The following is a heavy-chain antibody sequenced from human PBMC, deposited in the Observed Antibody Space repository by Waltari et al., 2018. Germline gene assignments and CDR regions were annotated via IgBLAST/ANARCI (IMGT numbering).Heavy chain of an antibody. CDR2: ISYNGRNI. Sequence: QVQLVESGGGGVQPGRSLRLSCAASEFTFRSYAMHWVRQAPGKGLEWVAVISYNGRNIYYEDSVKGRFTISRDNSNKTLYLQMNSLRPEDTAVYYCARDYCDRTNCHGMDVWGQGTTVTVSS. J-gene: IGHJ6*02. D-gene: IGHD3-22*01. CDR1: EFTFRSYA. V-gene: IGHV3-30*04. CDR3: ARDYCDRTNCHGMDV.